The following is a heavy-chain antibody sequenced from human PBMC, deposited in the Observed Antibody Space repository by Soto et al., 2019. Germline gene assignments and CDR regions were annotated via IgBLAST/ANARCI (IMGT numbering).Heavy chain of an antibody. CDR3: TREQSDDNYFDP. J-gene: IGHJ5*02. CDR1: GGSIRSSTYQ. D-gene: IGHD6-19*01. Sequence: SETLSLTCTVSGGSIRSSTYQWGGIRQPPGRGLEWIGSAYYSESTYYNPSLKSRVAVSVDTSKNQFSLRLISVTAADTAVYYCTREQSDDNYFDPWGQGTLVTVSS. CDR2: AYYSEST. V-gene: IGHV4-39*07.